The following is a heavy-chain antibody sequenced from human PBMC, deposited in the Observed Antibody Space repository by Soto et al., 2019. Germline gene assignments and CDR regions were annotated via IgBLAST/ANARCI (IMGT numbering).Heavy chain of an antibody. Sequence: GGSLRLSCAASGFTFSSYAMSWVRQAPGKGLEWVSAISGSGGSTYYADSVKGRFTISRDNSKNTLYLQMNSLRAEDTAVYYCAKDPIPYDSSGTQPYWGQGTLVTVSS. V-gene: IGHV3-23*01. CDR3: AKDPIPYDSSGTQPY. CDR1: GFTFSSYA. J-gene: IGHJ4*02. D-gene: IGHD3-22*01. CDR2: ISGSGGST.